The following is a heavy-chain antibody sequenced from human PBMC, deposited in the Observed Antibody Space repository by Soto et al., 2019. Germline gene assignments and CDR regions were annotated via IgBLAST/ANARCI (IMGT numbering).Heavy chain of an antibody. D-gene: IGHD3-16*02. Sequence: AVKVSCKASGYTFTIYGISWVRQAPGQGLEWMGWISASNGNTNYAQKHEGRFTMTTDTSTCTAYMELNSVTAADTAVYYCARGLTMGALPSHFYYWGQGTQVTVSS. J-gene: IGHJ4*02. V-gene: IGHV1-18*01. CDR1: GYTFTIYG. CDR2: ISASNGNT. CDR3: ARGLTMGALPSHFYY.